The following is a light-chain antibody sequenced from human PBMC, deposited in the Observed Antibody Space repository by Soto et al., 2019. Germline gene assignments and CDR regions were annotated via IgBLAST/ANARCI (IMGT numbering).Light chain of an antibody. CDR2: SNN. J-gene: IGLJ2*01. V-gene: IGLV1-44*01. CDR3: AAWDDSLNGVV. CDR1: SSNIGSNT. Sequence: QSALTQPPSASGTPGQRVTISCSVSSSNIGSNTVNWYQQLPGTAPKLLIYSNNQRPSGVPDRFSGSKSGTSASLAISGLQSEDEADYYCAAWDDSLNGVVFGGGTKLTVL.